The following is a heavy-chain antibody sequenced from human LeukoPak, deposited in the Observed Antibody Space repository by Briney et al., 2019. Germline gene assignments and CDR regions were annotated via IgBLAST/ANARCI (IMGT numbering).Heavy chain of an antibody. J-gene: IGHJ2*01. Sequence: GGSLRLSCAGSGFIFSRFGMSWVRQAPGKGLEWVSYISSRSSTIYDADSVKGRFTISRDDGKNAVYLQMNSLRHEDTAVYYCAREDWYFDLWGRGTLVTVSS. V-gene: IGHV3-48*02. CDR2: ISSRSSTI. CDR1: GFIFSRFG. CDR3: AREDWYFDL.